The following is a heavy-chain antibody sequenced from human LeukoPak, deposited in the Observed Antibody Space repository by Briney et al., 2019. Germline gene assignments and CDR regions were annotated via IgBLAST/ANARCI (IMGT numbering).Heavy chain of an antibody. CDR2: IKSKTNGGTT. D-gene: IGHD2/OR15-2a*01. CDR3: TSDDPVNRS. CDR1: GFAFSNAW. V-gene: IGHV3-15*01. J-gene: IGHJ4*02. Sequence: PGGFLRLSCAASGFAFSNAWMSWVRQAPGKGLEWVGRIKSKTNGGTTDYAAPVKGRFTISRDDSKNMLFLQMNTLKTEDTAVYYCTSDDPVNRSWGQGTLVTVSS.